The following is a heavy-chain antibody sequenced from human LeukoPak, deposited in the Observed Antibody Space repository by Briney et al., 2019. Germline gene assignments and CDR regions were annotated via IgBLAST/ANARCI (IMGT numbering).Heavy chain of an antibody. Sequence: GGSLRLSCAASGFTFNTYAMSWVRQAPGKGLEWVSAIRVRGGNTYYADSVKGRFTISRDNSKNTLYLQMNSLRAEDTAVYYCARDLNSSSWGQGTLVTVSS. J-gene: IGHJ4*02. CDR3: ARDLNSSS. CDR2: IRVRGGNT. CDR1: GFTFNTYA. D-gene: IGHD6-13*01. V-gene: IGHV3-23*01.